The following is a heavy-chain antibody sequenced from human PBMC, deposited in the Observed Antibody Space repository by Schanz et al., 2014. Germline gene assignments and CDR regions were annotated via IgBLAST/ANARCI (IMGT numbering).Heavy chain of an antibody. D-gene: IGHD3-10*01. J-gene: IGHJ3*02. Sequence: EVQLVESGGGLIQPGGSLRLSCAASGFTFSSNSMNWVRQAPGKGLEWISYIGSSSSRIDHADSVKGRFTISRDNAKNSLYLQMNSLRAEDTAVYYCAKGRLGELTAGDIWGQGTMVTVSS. CDR2: IGSSSSRI. CDR3: AKGRLGELTAGDI. V-gene: IGHV3-48*01. CDR1: GFTFSSNS.